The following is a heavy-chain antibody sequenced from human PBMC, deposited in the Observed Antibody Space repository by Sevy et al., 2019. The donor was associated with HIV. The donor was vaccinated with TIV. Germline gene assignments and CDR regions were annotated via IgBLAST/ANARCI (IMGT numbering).Heavy chain of an antibody. CDR3: AKGARGTLPAYYYYGMDV. Sequence: GESLKISCKCSGYSFTSYWIVWVRQMPGRGLEWMGIIYPGDSDTIYNPSFKGQVTISVDKSSSTAYLQWSRLKASDTAIYYCAKGARGTLPAYYYYGMDVWGQGTTVTVSS. V-gene: IGHV5-51*01. CDR1: GYSFTSYW. CDR2: IYPGDSDT. J-gene: IGHJ6*02.